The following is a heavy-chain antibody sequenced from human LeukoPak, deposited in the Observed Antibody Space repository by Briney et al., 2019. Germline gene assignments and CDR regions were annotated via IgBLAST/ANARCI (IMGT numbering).Heavy chain of an antibody. V-gene: IGHV1-18*01. CDR2: ISAYNGNT. Sequence: LGASVKVSCKASGYTFTSYGISWVRQAPGQGLEWMGWISAYNGNTNYAQKLQGRVTMTTDTSTSTAYMELRSLRSDDTAVYYCARTDCSGGSCPSGYWGQGTLVTVSS. D-gene: IGHD2-15*01. CDR1: GYTFTSYG. CDR3: ARTDCSGGSCPSGY. J-gene: IGHJ4*02.